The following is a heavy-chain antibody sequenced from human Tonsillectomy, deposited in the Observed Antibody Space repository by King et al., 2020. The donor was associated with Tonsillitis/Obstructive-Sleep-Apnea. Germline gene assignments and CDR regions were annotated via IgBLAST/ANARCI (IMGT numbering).Heavy chain of an antibody. D-gene: IGHD2-8*02. Sequence: VQLQQWGAGLLKPSETLSLTCAVYGGSFSGYYWSCIRQPPGKGLEWMGEVNHSGSSNYNPSLKILVTISSKTSKNQFSLTLRSVTAASTAVYYCARGSDCTGGVCYTSSWFDPWGQGTLVTVSS. CDR1: GGSFSGYY. J-gene: IGHJ5*02. CDR3: ARGSDCTGGVCYTSSWFDP. CDR2: VNHSGSS. V-gene: IGHV4-34*01.